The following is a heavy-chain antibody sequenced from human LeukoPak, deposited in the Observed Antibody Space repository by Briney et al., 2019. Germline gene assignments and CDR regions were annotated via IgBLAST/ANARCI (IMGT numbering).Heavy chain of an antibody. D-gene: IGHD2-21*02. J-gene: IGHJ4*02. Sequence: PGGSLRLSCAASGFTVSSNYMSWVRQAPGKGLEWVSVIYSGGSTYYADSVKGRFTISRDNSKNTLYLQMNSLRAEDTAVYYCARGSVVTAMPDDYWGQGTLVTVSS. CDR2: IYSGGST. V-gene: IGHV3-53*01. CDR1: GFTVSSNY. CDR3: ARGSVVTAMPDDY.